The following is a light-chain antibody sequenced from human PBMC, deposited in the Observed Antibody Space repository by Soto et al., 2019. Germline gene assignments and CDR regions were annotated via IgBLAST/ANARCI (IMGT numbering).Light chain of an antibody. CDR3: QQYSSWPLT. CDR1: QSVRSN. CDR2: GAS. V-gene: IGKV3-15*01. J-gene: IGKJ4*01. Sequence: EIVMTQSPATLSVSPGERATLSCRASQSVRSNYLSWYQQKPGQAPRLLIYGASTRATGFPARFSGSGSGTEFTLTISSLQSEDFAVYYCQQYSSWPLTFGGGTKVVIK.